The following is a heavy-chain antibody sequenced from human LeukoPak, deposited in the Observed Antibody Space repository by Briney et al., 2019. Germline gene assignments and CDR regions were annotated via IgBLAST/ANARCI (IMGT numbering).Heavy chain of an antibody. D-gene: IGHD2-15*01. Sequence: GRSLRLSCAASGFTSSSYSMNWVRQAPGKGLEWVSYISSSSSTIYYADSVKGRFTISRDNAKNSLYLQMNSLRAEDTAVYYCAREVVGIDYWGQGTLVTVSS. CDR1: GFTSSSYS. J-gene: IGHJ4*02. CDR3: AREVVGIDY. CDR2: ISSSSSTI. V-gene: IGHV3-48*01.